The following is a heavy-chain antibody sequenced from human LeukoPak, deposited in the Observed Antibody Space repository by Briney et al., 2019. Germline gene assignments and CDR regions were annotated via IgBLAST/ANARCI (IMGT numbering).Heavy chain of an antibody. Sequence: QPGGSLRLSCAASGFTFSGYWMTWVRQAPGKGLEWVANIKEDGSQKYYVDSVKGRFTISRDNAKESLYLQMNSLRVEDTAVYYCAPTYHYDSSAYFPWGQGTLVTVSS. CDR3: APTYHYDSSAYFP. CDR2: IKEDGSQK. CDR1: GFTFSGYW. D-gene: IGHD3-22*01. J-gene: IGHJ5*02. V-gene: IGHV3-7*02.